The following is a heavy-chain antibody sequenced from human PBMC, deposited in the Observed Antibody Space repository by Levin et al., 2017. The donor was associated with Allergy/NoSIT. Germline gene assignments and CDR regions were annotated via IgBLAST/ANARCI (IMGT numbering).Heavy chain of an antibody. V-gene: IGHV3-48*02. CDR1: GFTFSSYS. J-gene: IGHJ4*02. CDR3: ASLGGSGEKRSGLSY. Sequence: GGSLRLSCAASGFTFSSYSMNWVRQAPGKGLEWVSYISSSSSTIYYADSVKGRFTISRDNAKNSLSLQMNSLRDGDTAVYYCASLGGSGEKRSGLSYWGQGTLVTVSS. D-gene: IGHD3-16*01. CDR2: ISSSSSTI.